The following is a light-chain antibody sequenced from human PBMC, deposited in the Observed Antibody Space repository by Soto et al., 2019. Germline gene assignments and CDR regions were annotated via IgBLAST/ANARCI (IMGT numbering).Light chain of an antibody. V-gene: IGKV3-20*01. Sequence: ETVLTQSPGTLSLSPVERATLSCRASQSVSSSYLAWYQQKPGQAPRLLVYGASSRAAGIPDRFSGSGSGTDFTLTITRLEPEDLAVYYCQQYGTSLWTFGQGTKVDI. J-gene: IGKJ1*01. CDR1: QSVSSSY. CDR3: QQYGTSLWT. CDR2: GAS.